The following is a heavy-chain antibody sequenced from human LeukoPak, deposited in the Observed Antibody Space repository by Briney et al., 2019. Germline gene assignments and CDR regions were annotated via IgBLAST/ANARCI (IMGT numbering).Heavy chain of an antibody. Sequence: PSETLSLTCLVSGDSLSSGYYWGWVRQPPGKGLEWIGRINASGTTRYNPSLKSRLAMSVDTSKNQFSLKLTSVTAADTAVYFCTRGLAAAYDYNWFDSWGQGTLVTVSS. J-gene: IGHJ5*01. CDR3: TRGLAAAYDYNWFDS. D-gene: IGHD5-12*01. V-gene: IGHV4-38-2*02. CDR2: INASGTT. CDR1: GDSLSSGYY.